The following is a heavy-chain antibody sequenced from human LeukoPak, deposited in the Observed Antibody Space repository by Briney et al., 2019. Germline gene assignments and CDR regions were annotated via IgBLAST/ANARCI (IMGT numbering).Heavy chain of an antibody. Sequence: GGSLRLTCAASGFAFSDYSINWVRQAPGKGLEWVSSISTVSTYTNYADSVRGRCSISRDNAKGLLYLQMSNLRDEDTGVYYCASDASGYFHYYYMDVWGTGTTVTVSS. CDR1: GFAFSDYS. J-gene: IGHJ6*03. CDR2: ISTVSTYT. CDR3: ASDASGYFHYYYMDV. D-gene: IGHD3-3*01. V-gene: IGHV3-21*01.